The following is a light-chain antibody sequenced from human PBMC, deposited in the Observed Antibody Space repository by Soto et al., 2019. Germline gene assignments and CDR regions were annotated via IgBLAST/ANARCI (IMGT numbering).Light chain of an antibody. J-gene: IGLJ1*01. Sequence: QSALTQPRSVSGSPGQSVTISCTGTSSDVGGYNYVSWYQQHPGKAPKLMIYDVSKRPSGVPDRFSGSKSGNTASLTISGLQAEDEANYYCCSYAGSYPFVFGTGTKVHVL. CDR1: SSDVGGYNY. V-gene: IGLV2-11*01. CDR3: CSYAGSYPFV. CDR2: DVS.